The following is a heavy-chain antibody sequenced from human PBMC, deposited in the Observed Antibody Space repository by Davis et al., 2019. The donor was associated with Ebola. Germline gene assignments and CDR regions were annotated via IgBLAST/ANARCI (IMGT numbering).Heavy chain of an antibody. J-gene: IGHJ6*04. CDR2: INPNSGGT. CDR1: GYTFKNYA. Sequence: AASVKVSCKASGYTFKNYAISWVRQAPGQGLEWMGRINPNSGGTNYAQKFQGRVTMTRDTSISTAYMELSRLRSDDTAVYYCARDQDIVVVPAASYGMDVWGKGTTVTVSS. D-gene: IGHD2-2*01. CDR3: ARDQDIVVVPAASYGMDV. V-gene: IGHV1-2*06.